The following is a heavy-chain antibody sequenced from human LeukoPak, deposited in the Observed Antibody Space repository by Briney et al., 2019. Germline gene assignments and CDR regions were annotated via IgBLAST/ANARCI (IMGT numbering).Heavy chain of an antibody. Sequence: ASVKVSCKVSGYTLTELSMHWVRQAPGKGLEWMGGFDPEDGETIYAQKFQGRVTMTEDTSTDTAYMELSSLRSEDTAVYYCAKGGYSSGWYRDYFDYWGQGTLVTVSS. V-gene: IGHV1-24*01. J-gene: IGHJ4*02. D-gene: IGHD6-19*01. CDR2: FDPEDGET. CDR3: AKGGYSSGWYRDYFDY. CDR1: GYTLTELS.